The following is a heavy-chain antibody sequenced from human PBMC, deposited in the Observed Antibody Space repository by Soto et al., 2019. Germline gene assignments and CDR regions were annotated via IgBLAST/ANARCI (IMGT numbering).Heavy chain of an antibody. V-gene: IGHV3-23*01. CDR1: GFAFRSYT. Sequence: GGSLRLSCAASGFAFRSYTMSWVRQAPGKGLEWISAVSGSGGSTYYADSVKGRFTISRDNSKDTLYLQMNNLRAEDTAVYYCAKPPDYNWNDYWGQGTLVTVSS. CDR3: AKPPDYNWNDY. D-gene: IGHD1-20*01. CDR2: VSGSGGST. J-gene: IGHJ4*02.